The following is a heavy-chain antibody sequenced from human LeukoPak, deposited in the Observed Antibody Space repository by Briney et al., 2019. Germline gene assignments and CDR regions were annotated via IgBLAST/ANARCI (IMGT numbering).Heavy chain of an antibody. D-gene: IGHD4-17*01. CDR1: GFTFSSYA. CDR2: ISGSGGST. J-gene: IGHJ4*02. Sequence: GGSLRLSCAASGFTFSSYAMSWVRQAPGKGLEWVSAISGSGGSTYYADSVKGRFTISRDNSKNTLYLQMNSLRAEDTAVYYCAKAFYGDYETYYFDYWGQGTLVTVSS. CDR3: AKAFYGDYETYYFDY. V-gene: IGHV3-23*01.